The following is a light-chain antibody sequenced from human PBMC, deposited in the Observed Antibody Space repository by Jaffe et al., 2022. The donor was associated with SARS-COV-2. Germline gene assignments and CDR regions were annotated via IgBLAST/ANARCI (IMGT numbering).Light chain of an antibody. CDR2: DAF. CDR3: QHYNNWPWT. CDR1: QSVSTN. V-gene: IGKV3-15*01. Sequence: EIVMTQSPGTLSVSPGERATLSCRASQSVSTNLVWYQQKPGQAPRLLIYDAFSRATGLPARFSGSGSGTDFTLTISSLQSEDFAVYYCQHYNNWPWTFGQGTKVEIK. J-gene: IGKJ1*01.